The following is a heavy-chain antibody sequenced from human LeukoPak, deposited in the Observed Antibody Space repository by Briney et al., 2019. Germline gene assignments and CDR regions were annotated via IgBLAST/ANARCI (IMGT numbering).Heavy chain of an antibody. Sequence: GGSLRLSCAASGFTFSSYAMSWVRQAPGKGLEWVSAISGSGGSTYYADSVKGRFTISRDNSKNTLYLQMNSLRAEDTAVYYCAKDLEMATTNYMLSLDYWGQGTLVTVSS. V-gene: IGHV3-23*01. CDR3: AKDLEMATTNYMLSLDY. CDR2: ISGSGGST. D-gene: IGHD5-24*01. CDR1: GFTFSSYA. J-gene: IGHJ4*02.